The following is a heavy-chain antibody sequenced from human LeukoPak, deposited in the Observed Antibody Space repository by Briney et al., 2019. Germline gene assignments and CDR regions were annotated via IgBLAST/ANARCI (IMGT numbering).Heavy chain of an antibody. V-gene: IGHV3-21*01. Sequence: PGGSLRLSCAASGFTFSSYNMNWVRQAPGKGLEWVSSISSSSSYIYYADSVKGRFTISRDNAKKSLYLQMNSLRVEDTAVYFCARVHIHTSGSYYPIDYWGQGTLVTVSS. D-gene: IGHD1-26*01. J-gene: IGHJ4*02. CDR1: GFTFSSYN. CDR2: ISSSSSYI. CDR3: ARVHIHTSGSYYPIDY.